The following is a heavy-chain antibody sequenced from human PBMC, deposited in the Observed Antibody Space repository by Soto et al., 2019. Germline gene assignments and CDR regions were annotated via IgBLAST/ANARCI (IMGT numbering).Heavy chain of an antibody. D-gene: IGHD2-15*01. J-gene: IGHJ3*02. CDR1: GFTFSNYI. CDR3: APHVYCSGGSCQYAAFAI. CDR2: ITAGGDGT. V-gene: IGHV3-23*01. Sequence: EVQVLESGGGLVQPGGSLRLSCAASGFTFSNYIMTWIRQAPGKGLEWVSTITAGGDGTYYADSVKGRFTMSRDTSKNTLYLQMNRLGAEDTAVYYCAPHVYCSGGSCQYAAFAIRGQGTMVTVSS.